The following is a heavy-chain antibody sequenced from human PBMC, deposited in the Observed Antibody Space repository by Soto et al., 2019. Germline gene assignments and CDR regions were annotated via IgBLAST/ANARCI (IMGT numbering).Heavy chain of an antibody. D-gene: IGHD3-16*01. Sequence: VPLLESGGGLVQPGGSLTLSCAASGFTFSSYAMNWVRLAPGKGLEWVSAISDSGSSTYYADSVKGRFTISRDNSKNMLFLQMTSLRVEDTAVYYCAKDLPVWSIVYYFDYWGQGAQVTVSS. CDR3: AKDLPVWSIVYYFDY. V-gene: IGHV3-23*01. J-gene: IGHJ4*02. CDR2: ISDSGSST. CDR1: GFTFSSYA.